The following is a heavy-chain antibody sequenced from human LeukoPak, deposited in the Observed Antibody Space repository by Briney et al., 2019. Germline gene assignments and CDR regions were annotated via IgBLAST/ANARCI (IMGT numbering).Heavy chain of an antibody. D-gene: IGHD6-13*01. CDR1: GFTFSDYY. Sequence: GGSLRLSCAASGFTFSDYYMSWIRRAPGKGLEWVSYISSSGSTIYYADSVKGRFTISRDNAKNPLYLQMNSLRAEDTAVYYCARDEAAAGKMGNWYFDLWGRGTLVTVSS. CDR3: ARDEAAAGKMGNWYFDL. CDR2: ISSSGSTI. J-gene: IGHJ2*01. V-gene: IGHV3-11*04.